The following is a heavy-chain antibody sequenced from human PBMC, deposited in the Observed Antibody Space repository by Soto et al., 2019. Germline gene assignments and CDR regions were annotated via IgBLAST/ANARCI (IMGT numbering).Heavy chain of an antibody. CDR3: ARAFPYYDFWTGIGI. J-gene: IGHJ3*02. CDR2: ISSSSSYI. Sequence: EVQLVESGGGLVKPGGSLRLSCAASGFTFSSYSMNWVRQAPGKGLEWVSSISSSSSYIYYADSVKGRFTISRDNAKNSLYLQMNSLRAEDTAVYYCARAFPYYDFWTGIGIWGQGTMVTVSS. CDR1: GFTFSSYS. V-gene: IGHV3-21*01. D-gene: IGHD3-3*01.